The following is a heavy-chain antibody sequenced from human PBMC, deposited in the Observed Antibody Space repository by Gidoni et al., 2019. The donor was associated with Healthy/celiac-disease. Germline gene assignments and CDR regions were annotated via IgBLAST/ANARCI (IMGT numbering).Heavy chain of an antibody. J-gene: IGHJ3*02. D-gene: IGHD2-2*01. Sequence: QVQLVQSGAEVKKPGSSVKVSCKASGGPFRSYAISWVRQAPGQGLEWMGGIIPIFGTANYAQKFQGRVTITADESTSTAYMELSSLRSEDTAVYYCAGGYCSSTSCRNAFDIWGQGTMVTVSS. CDR2: IIPIFGTA. CDR1: GGPFRSYA. V-gene: IGHV1-69*01. CDR3: AGGYCSSTSCRNAFDI.